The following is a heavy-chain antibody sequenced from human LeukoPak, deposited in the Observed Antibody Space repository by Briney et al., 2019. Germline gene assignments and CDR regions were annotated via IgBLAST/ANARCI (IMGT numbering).Heavy chain of an antibody. J-gene: IGHJ4*02. Sequence: GGSLRLSCAASGFTFSNYWMSWVRQAPGEGLEWGANINQYGNDKYYVDSVKGRFTISRDNAKNSLYLQMNSLRAEDTAIYYCLREETIVVIREPPPRGQGTLVTVSS. D-gene: IGHD3-22*01. V-gene: IGHV3-7*01. CDR2: INQYGNDK. CDR3: LREETIVVIREPPP. CDR1: GFTFSNYW.